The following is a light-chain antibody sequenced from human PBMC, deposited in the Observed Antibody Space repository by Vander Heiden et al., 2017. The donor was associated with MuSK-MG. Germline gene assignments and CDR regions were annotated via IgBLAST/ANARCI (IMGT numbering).Light chain of an antibody. CDR3: CSYAGSSTPV. CDR2: EGS. V-gene: IGLV2-23*01. J-gene: IGLJ3*02. Sequence: QSALTQPASVSGSPGQSITISCTGTSSDVGSYNLVSWYLQHPGKAPKLMIYEGSKRPSGVSNRFSGSKSGNTASLTISGLQAEDEADYYCCSYAGSSTPVFGGGTKLTVL. CDR1: SSDVGSYNL.